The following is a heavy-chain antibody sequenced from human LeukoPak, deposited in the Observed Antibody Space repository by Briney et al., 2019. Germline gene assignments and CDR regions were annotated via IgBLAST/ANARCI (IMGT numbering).Heavy chain of an antibody. V-gene: IGHV1-18*04. CDR3: ARPRNYYDNGGYYNWFDS. D-gene: IGHD3-22*01. Sequence: ASVKVSCKASGYTFTSYYMHWVRQAPGQGLEWMGWISVNNGNTKYAQKLQGRVTMTTDTSTSTAYMELRSLRSDDTAVYFCARPRNYYDNGGYYNWFDSWGQGTLVTVSS. CDR1: GYTFTSYY. CDR2: ISVNNGNT. J-gene: IGHJ5*01.